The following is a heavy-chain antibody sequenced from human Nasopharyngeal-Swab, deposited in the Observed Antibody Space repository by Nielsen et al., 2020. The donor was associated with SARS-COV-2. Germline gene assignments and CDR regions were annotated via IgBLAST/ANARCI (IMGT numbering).Heavy chain of an antibody. J-gene: IGHJ4*02. D-gene: IGHD5-12*01. CDR2: ITSTGKYI. CDR1: GFTLSSYS. CDR3: ARERGGGYGDY. V-gene: IGHV3-21*01. Sequence: GGSLRLSCVASGFTLSSYSMNWVRQAPGQGLEWVSSITSTGKYIDYADSLKGRFTISRDNAKNSLDLQMNSLTAEDTAVYYCARERGGGYGDYWGQGTLVTVSS.